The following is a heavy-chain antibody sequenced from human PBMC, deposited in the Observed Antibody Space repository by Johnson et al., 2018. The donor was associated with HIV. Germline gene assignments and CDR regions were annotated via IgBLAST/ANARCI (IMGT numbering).Heavy chain of an antibody. CDR2: ISYDGSNK. V-gene: IGHV3-30-3*01. CDR1: GFTFSSYA. CDR3: SRERGISGGFDF. D-gene: IGHD2-15*01. J-gene: IGHJ3*01. Sequence: QVLLVESGGGVVQPGRSLRLSCAASGFTFSSYAMHWVRQAPGKGLEWVAVISYDGSNKYYADSVKGRFTISRDNAKNSLYLQMNSLRVEDTAVYYCSRERGISGGFDFWGQGTRVSVSS.